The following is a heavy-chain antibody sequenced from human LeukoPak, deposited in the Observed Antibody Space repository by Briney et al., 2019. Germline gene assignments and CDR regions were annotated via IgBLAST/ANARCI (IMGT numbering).Heavy chain of an antibody. CDR2: ISWNSGSI. CDR1: GFTFDDYA. CDR3: ARGRPMGADY. V-gene: IGHV3-9*01. Sequence: PGRSLRLSCAASGFTFDDYAMHWVRQAPGKGLEWVSGISWNSGSIGYADSVKGRFTISRDNAKNSLYLQMNSLRAEDTAVYYCARGRPMGADYWGQGTLVTVSS. D-gene: IGHD3-10*01. J-gene: IGHJ4*02.